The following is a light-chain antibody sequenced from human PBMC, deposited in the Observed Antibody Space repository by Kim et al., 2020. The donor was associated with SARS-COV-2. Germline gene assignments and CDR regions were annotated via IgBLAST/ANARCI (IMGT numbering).Light chain of an antibody. V-gene: IGKV1-12*01. CDR3: QQANSFPYT. CDR2: ASS. J-gene: IGKJ2*01. CDR1: QGISTS. Sequence: SASVGDRVTITCRASQGISTSLAWYQQRPGKAPNLLIYASSSLQSGVPSRFSGSGSETDFTLTISSLQPEDFATYYCQQANSFPYTFGQGTKLEI.